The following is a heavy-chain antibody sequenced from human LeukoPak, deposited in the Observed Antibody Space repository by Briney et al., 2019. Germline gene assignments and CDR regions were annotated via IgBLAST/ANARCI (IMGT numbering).Heavy chain of an antibody. D-gene: IGHD3-3*01. Sequence: SETLSLTCAVYGGSFSGYYWSWIRQPPGKGLEWIGEINHSGSTNYNPSLKSRVTISVDKSKNQFSLKLSSVTAADTAVYYCARRVGPSTRPIVLRLLNRPTNWFDPWGQGTLVTVSS. V-gene: IGHV4-34*01. J-gene: IGHJ5*02. CDR2: INHSGST. CDR1: GGSFSGYY. CDR3: ARRVGPSTRPIVLRLLNRPTNWFDP.